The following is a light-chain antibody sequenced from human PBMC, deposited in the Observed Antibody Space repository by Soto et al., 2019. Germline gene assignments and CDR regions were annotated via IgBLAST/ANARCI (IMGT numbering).Light chain of an antibody. V-gene: IGKV3-15*01. J-gene: IGKJ1*01. CDR2: GTS. Sequence: EVIMTQSPASLSVSPGDSVTLSCRASERVGINLAWYQQKPGQAPRLLIYGTSTRATGVPARFSDSGSGTEFTLTISSLQAEDFAVYYCQQYGSSPTWTFGQGTKVEIK. CDR3: QQYGSSPTWT. CDR1: ERVGIN.